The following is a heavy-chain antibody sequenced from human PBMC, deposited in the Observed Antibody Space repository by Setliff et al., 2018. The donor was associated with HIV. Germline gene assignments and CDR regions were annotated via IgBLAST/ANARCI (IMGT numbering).Heavy chain of an antibody. CDR1: GYTFTSYG. CDR2: ISAANGDT. CDR3: ARDGYKWNDNALEI. Sequence: ASVKVSCKASGYTFTSYGISWVRQAPGQGLEWMGWISAANGDTNFAQKFQGRVTMTTDTLTSTAYMELRSLRSDDTAVYYCARDGYKWNDNALEIWGLGTVVT. D-gene: IGHD1-20*01. V-gene: IGHV1-18*01. J-gene: IGHJ3*02.